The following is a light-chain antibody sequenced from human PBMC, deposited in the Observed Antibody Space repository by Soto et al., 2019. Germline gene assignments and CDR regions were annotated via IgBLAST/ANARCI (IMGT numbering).Light chain of an antibody. J-gene: IGLJ1*01. CDR2: DVT. CDR3: SSYTSSRTLV. Sequence: QSALTQPASVSGSPGQSITISCTGTSSDVGGYIYVSWYQQHPGKAPKLMIYDVTDRPSGVSNHFSGSKSGNTASLTISGFQAEDEADYYCSSYTSSRTLVFGTGTKLTVL. CDR1: SSDVGGYIY. V-gene: IGLV2-14*01.